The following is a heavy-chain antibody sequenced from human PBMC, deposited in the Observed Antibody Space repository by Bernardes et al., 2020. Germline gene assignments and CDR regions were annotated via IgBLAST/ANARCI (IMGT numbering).Heavy chain of an antibody. CDR2: IIPIFGTA. Sequence: VSRQGCLCTLSSYAIRWLRQAPPPGPERMGGIIPIFGTANYAQKFQGRVTITADESTSTAYMELSSLRSEDTAVYYGAGAVDYYYYDGMDVWGQGTTVTGSS. J-gene: IGHJ6*02. CDR3: AGAVDYYYYDGMDV. V-gene: IGHV1-69*01. CDR1: LCTLSSYA.